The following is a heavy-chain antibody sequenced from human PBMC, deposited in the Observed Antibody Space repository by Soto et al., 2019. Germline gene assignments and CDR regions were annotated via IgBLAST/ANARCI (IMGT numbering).Heavy chain of an antibody. J-gene: IGHJ6*02. Sequence: GGSLRLSCAASGFTFDDFAMCWVRQVPGKGLEWISRVNWDGDTTFYADSVKGRFIISRDNSKNSVYRQMNSLRSDDSAIYYCAKGATVTTHYQYYGMDVWGRGTTVTVSS. V-gene: IGHV3-43D*04. CDR3: AKGATVTTHYQYYGMDV. D-gene: IGHD4-17*01. CDR1: GFTFDDFA. CDR2: VNWDGDTT.